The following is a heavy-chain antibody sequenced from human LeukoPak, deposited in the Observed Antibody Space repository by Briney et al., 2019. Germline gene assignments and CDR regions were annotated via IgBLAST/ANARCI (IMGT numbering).Heavy chain of an antibody. CDR3: ARGRLGSVVFEGYYYFMDV. CDR1: GGSFNDYF. D-gene: IGHD3-22*01. Sequence: SETLSLTCAVYGGSFNDYFWTWIRQPPGKGLEWIGEVYNGGSTNYNPSLKSRVIISVDTSKNQFSLRLSSVTAADTPVYYCARGRLGSVVFEGYYYFMDVWGKGTTVTVSS. V-gene: IGHV4-34*01. CDR2: VYNGGST. J-gene: IGHJ6*03.